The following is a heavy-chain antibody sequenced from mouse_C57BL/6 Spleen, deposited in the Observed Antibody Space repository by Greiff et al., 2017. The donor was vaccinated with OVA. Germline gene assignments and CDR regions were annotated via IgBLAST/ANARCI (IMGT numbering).Heavy chain of an antibody. J-gene: IGHJ3*01. CDR1: GFTFSDYY. Sequence: DVKLVESEGGLVQPGSSMKLSCTASGFTFSDYYMAWVRQVPEKGLEWVANINYDGSSTYYLDSLKSRFIISRDNAKNILYLQMSSLKSEDTATYYCAGYDGYYAWFAYWGQGTLVTVSA. D-gene: IGHD2-3*01. V-gene: IGHV5-16*01. CDR2: INYDGSST. CDR3: AGYDGYYAWFAY.